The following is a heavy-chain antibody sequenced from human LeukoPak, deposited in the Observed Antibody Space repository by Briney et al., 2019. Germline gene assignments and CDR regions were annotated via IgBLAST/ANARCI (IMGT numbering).Heavy chain of an antibody. Sequence: ASVKVSCKASGYTFTGYYMHWVRQAPGQGLEWMGWINHNSGGTNYAQKFQGRVTMTRDTSISTAYMELSRLRSDDTAVYYCAGRPHCSSTSCYSSWFDPWGQGTLVTVSS. V-gene: IGHV1-2*02. CDR2: INHNSGGT. CDR3: AGRPHCSSTSCYSSWFDP. CDR1: GYTFTGYY. D-gene: IGHD2-2*01. J-gene: IGHJ5*02.